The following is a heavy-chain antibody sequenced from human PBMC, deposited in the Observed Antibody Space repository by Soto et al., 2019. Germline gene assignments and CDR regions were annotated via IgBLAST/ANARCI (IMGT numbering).Heavy chain of an antibody. CDR1: GYTFTTYA. V-gene: IGHV1-3*01. CDR2: INAGNGNT. D-gene: IGHD5-12*01. Sequence: QVQLVQSGAEVKKPGASVKVSCKASGYTFTTYAMHWVRQAPGQRLEWMGWINAGNGNTKYSQNFQGRVTITKDTXXSTVYMELSSLTSEDTALYYCARGQGNSGYDPLDFWGLGTLVTVSS. J-gene: IGHJ4*02. CDR3: ARGQGNSGYDPLDF.